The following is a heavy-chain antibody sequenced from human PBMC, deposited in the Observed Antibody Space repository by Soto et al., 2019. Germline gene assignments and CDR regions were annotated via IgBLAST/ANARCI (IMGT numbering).Heavy chain of an antibody. CDR3: ARAPSPDIVVVPAASNWFDP. D-gene: IGHD2-2*01. V-gene: IGHV1-69*02. J-gene: IGHJ5*02. CDR1: GGTFSSYT. Sequence: SVKVSCTASGGTFSSYTISWVRQAPGQGLEWMGRIIPILGIANYAQKFQGRVTITADKSTSTAYMELSSLRSEDTAVYYCARAPSPDIVVVPAASNWFDPWGQGTLVTVSS. CDR2: IIPILGIA.